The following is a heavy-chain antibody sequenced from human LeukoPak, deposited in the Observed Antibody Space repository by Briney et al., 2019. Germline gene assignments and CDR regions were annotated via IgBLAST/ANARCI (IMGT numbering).Heavy chain of an antibody. D-gene: IGHD2-15*01. V-gene: IGHV4-34*01. J-gene: IGHJ6*03. CDR1: GGSFSGYY. CDR2: INHSGST. Sequence: PSETLSLTCAVYGGSFSGYYWSWIRQPPGKGLEWIGEINHSGSTNYNPSLKSRVTISVDTSKNQFSLKLSSVTAADTAVYYCARGSLVVVVAATGSYYYYYYMDVWGKGTTVTVSS. CDR3: ARGSLVVVVAATGSYYYYYYMDV.